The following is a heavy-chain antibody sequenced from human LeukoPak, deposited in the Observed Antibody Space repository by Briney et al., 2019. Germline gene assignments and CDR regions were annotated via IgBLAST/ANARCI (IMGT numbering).Heavy chain of an antibody. CDR2: IRYDGSNK. D-gene: IGHD3-10*01. CDR3: AKDLYGSGSYYILDY. J-gene: IGHJ4*02. V-gene: IGHV3-30*02. Sequence: GGSLRLSCAASGFTFSSYGMHWVRQAPGKGLEWVAFIRYDGSNKYYADSVKGRFTISRDNSKKTLYMQMNSLRAEDTAVYYRAKDLYGSGSYYILDYWGQGTLVTVSS. CDR1: GFTFSSYG.